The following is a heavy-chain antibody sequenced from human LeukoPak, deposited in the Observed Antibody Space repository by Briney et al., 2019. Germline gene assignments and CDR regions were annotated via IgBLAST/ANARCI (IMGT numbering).Heavy chain of an antibody. D-gene: IGHD3-3*01. CDR1: GFTFTSSA. V-gene: IGHV1-58*02. Sequence: ASVKVSCKASGFTFTSSAMQWVRQARGQRLEWIGWIVVGSGNTNYAQKFQERVTITRDMSTSTAYMELSSLRSEDTAVYCCAASPNYDFWSGYYTEAFDIWGQGTMVTVSS. CDR3: AASPNYDFWSGYYTEAFDI. J-gene: IGHJ3*02. CDR2: IVVGSGNT.